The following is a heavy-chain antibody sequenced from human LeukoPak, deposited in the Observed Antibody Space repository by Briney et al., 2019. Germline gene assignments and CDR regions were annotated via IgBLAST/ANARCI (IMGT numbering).Heavy chain of an antibody. Sequence: GALRLSCAASGFTFSDYYMNWIRQAPGKGLEWVSYISGSGKTIYYVDSVKGRFTISRDNAKNSLYLQMNSLRAEDTAVYYCARVTLRSSGRHDVFDIWGQGTMVTVSS. CDR2: ISGSGKTI. J-gene: IGHJ3*02. CDR3: ARVTLRSSGRHDVFDI. CDR1: GFTFSDYY. V-gene: IGHV3-11*04. D-gene: IGHD3-22*01.